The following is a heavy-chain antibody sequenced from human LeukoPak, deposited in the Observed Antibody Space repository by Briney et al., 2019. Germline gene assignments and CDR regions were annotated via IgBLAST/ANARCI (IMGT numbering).Heavy chain of an antibody. D-gene: IGHD2-2*01. J-gene: IGHJ4*02. Sequence: GASVKVSCKASGGTFSSYAISWVRQAPGQGLEWMGGIIPIFGTANYAQKFQGRVTITADESTSTAYMELSSLGSEDTAVYYCTAGPDCSSTSCLFEFWGQGTLVTVSS. V-gene: IGHV1-69*13. CDR1: GGTFSSYA. CDR2: IIPIFGTA. CDR3: TAGPDCSSTSCLFEF.